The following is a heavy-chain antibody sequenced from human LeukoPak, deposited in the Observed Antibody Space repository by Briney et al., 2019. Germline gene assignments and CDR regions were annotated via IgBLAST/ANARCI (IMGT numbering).Heavy chain of an antibody. CDR1: GYTFTSYG. CDR2: ISAYNGNT. Sequence: ASVKVSCKASGYTFTSYGISWVRQAPGQGLEWMGWISAYNGNTNYAQKLQGRVTMTTDTSTSTAYMELSRLRSDDTAVYYCAKPGSSRGIAGRRPTKYYFDYWGQGTLVTVSS. V-gene: IGHV1-18*01. D-gene: IGHD6-6*01. CDR3: AKPGSSRGIAGRRPTKYYFDY. J-gene: IGHJ4*02.